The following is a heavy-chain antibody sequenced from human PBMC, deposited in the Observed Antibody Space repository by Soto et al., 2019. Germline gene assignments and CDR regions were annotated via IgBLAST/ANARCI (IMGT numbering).Heavy chain of an antibody. Sequence: ASVKVSCKASGYTFTGHYIHWVRQAPEEGPEWMGEIGPESGATRYAQKFQGRVTMTRDTSITTVYMELKNMSPDDTAVYYCGRGRSGQIVVFYWGQGTPVTVSS. CDR1: GYTFTGHY. CDR3: GRGRSGQIVVFY. CDR2: IGPESGAT. J-gene: IGHJ4*02. V-gene: IGHV1-2*02. D-gene: IGHD1-26*01.